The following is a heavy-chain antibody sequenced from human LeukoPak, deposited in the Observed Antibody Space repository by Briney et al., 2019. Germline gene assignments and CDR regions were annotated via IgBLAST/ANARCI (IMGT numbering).Heavy chain of an antibody. CDR2: ISAYNGNT. J-gene: IGHJ6*03. V-gene: IGHV1-18*01. CDR3: ARGGAPKRERHSYYYYYYMDV. CDR1: GYTFTSYG. Sequence: GASVKVSCKASGYTFTSYGISWLRQAPGQGLEWMGWISAYNGNTNYAQKLQGRVTMTTDTSTRTAYMELRSLRSDDTAVYYCARGGAPKRERHSYYYYYYMDVWGKGTTVTVSS. D-gene: IGHD5-12*01.